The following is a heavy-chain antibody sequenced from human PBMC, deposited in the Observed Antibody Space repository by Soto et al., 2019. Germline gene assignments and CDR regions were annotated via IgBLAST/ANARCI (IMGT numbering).Heavy chain of an antibody. CDR2: FDPEDGET. CDR3: ATLDTRLFDP. D-gene: IGHD3-3*01. J-gene: IGHJ5*02. CDR1: GYTLTQLS. Sequence: ASVKVSCKVAGYTLTQLSMHWVRQAPGKGLEWMGGFDPEDGETIYAQKFQGRVTMTEDTSTDTAYMELSSPRSEDTAVYYCATLDTRLFDPWGQGTLVTGLL. V-gene: IGHV1-24*01.